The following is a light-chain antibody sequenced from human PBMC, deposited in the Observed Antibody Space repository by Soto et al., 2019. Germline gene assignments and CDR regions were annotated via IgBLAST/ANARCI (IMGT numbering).Light chain of an antibody. J-gene: IGLJ1*01. V-gene: IGLV2-14*01. CDR1: TLAVGLYNY. CDR3: AAYTSSATPYI. CDR2: DVS. Sequence: QSALTQPASVSGSPGQSITISCTGATLAVGLYNYVSWYQQRPDKAPKLIIYDVSDRPSGLSNRFSGSKSGSTASLTISGLQAEDEADYYCAAYTSSATPYIFGTGTK.